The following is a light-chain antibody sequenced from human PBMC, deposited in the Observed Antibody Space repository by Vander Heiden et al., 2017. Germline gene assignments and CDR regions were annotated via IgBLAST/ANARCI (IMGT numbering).Light chain of an antibody. J-gene: IGKJ2*01. CDR3: QQSYTSRYT. CDR1: QSLSIY. V-gene: IGKV1-39*01. CDR2: GAS. Sequence: DIQMTQSPSTLSASEGDTVMITCRASQSLSIYLNWYQQKPGKAPQLLITGASSLHSGVPSRFSGSGSGSVFTLTISSLQPDDFATYYCQQSYTSRYTLGQGANPDI.